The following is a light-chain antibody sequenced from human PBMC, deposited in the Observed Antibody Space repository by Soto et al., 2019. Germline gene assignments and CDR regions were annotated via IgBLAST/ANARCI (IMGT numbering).Light chain of an antibody. CDR2: GAS. J-gene: IGKJ4*01. Sequence: EIVMTQSPATLSVSLGERATLSCRASQSVGSELAWYQHKPGQAPRLLIYGASTRATGVPARFSGSGSGTEFSLTISSLQSAEYALYYYHQYNKKPPRTFGGGTKVEIK. CDR3: HQYNKKPPRT. V-gene: IGKV3-15*01. CDR1: QSVGSE.